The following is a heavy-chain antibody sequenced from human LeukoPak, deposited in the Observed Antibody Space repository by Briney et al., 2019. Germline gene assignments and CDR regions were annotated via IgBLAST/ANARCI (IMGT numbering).Heavy chain of an antibody. CDR3: ARGTLRVVPWPLDY. Sequence: SETLSLTCAVYGGSFSGCYWSWIRQPPGKGLEWIGEINHSGSTNYNPSLKSRVTISVDTSKNQFSLKLSSVTAADTAVYYCARGTLRVVPWPLDYWGQGTLVTVSS. CDR2: INHSGST. J-gene: IGHJ4*02. CDR1: GGSFSGCY. D-gene: IGHD2-15*01. V-gene: IGHV4-34*01.